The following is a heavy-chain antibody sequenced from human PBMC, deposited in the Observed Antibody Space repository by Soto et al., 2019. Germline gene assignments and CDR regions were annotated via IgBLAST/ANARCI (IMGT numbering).Heavy chain of an antibody. CDR2: IYYSGST. J-gene: IGHJ4*02. Sequence: QVQLQESGPGLVKPSQTLSLTCTVSGGSISSGGYYWSWIRQHPGKGLEWIGYIYYSGSTYYNPSLTSRVTISVDTSKNQFSLKLSSVTAADTAVYYCARVSFGGLLWFGELPRAYFDYWGQGTLVTVSS. CDR3: ARVSFGGLLWFGELPRAYFDY. D-gene: IGHD3-10*01. V-gene: IGHV4-31*03. CDR1: GGSISSGGYY.